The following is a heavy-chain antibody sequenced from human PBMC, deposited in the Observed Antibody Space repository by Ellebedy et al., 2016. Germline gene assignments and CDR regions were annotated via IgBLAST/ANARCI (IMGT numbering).Heavy chain of an antibody. D-gene: IGHD2-2*01. CDR2: ISSNGGST. V-gene: IGHV3-64D*06. J-gene: IGHJ6*02. CDR3: VKGDIVVVPAAYGMDV. Sequence: GESLKISCSASGFTFSSYAMHWVRQAPGKGLEYVSAISSNGGSTYYADSVKGRFTISRDNSKNTLYLQMSSLRAEDTAVYYCVKGDIVVVPAAYGMDVWGQGTTVTVSS. CDR1: GFTFSSYA.